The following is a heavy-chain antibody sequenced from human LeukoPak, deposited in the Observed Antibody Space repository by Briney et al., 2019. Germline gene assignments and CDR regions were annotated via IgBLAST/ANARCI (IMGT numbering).Heavy chain of an antibody. V-gene: IGHV3-7*01. CDR3: ARDKIEGPTKLDY. D-gene: IGHD1-1*01. J-gene: IGHJ4*02. CDR2: IKQDESEK. Sequence: GGSLRLSCAASGFTFSSYWMSWVRQAPGKGLEWVANIKQDESEKYYVDSVKGRFPISRDNAKNSLYLQMNSLRAEDTAVYYCARDKIEGPTKLDYWGQGILVTVSS. CDR1: GFTFSSYW.